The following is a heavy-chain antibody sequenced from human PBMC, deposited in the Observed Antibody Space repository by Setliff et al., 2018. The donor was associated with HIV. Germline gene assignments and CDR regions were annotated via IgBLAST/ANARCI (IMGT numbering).Heavy chain of an antibody. D-gene: IGHD2-21*01. V-gene: IGHV1-69*10. CDR2: IVPVLGIT. J-gene: IGHJ4*02. CDR1: GGTFNNDA. CDR3: ARDRLGHIDRPYFDY. Sequence: GASVKVSCKASGGTFNNDAISWVRQAPGQGLEWMGGIVPVLGITNYSPKFQGRVTITTDESTTTAYMDLSSLRSEDTAVYYCARDRLGHIDRPYFDYWGQGTLVTVPQ.